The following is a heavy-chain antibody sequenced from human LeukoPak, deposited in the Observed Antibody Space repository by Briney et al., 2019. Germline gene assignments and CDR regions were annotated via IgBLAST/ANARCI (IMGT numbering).Heavy chain of an antibody. V-gene: IGHV4-4*07. J-gene: IGHJ6*02. CDR1: GGSISSYY. CDR3: ARAGYCSGGSCYSVMDYYYGMDV. Sequence: SETLSLTCTVSGGSISSYYWSWIRQPAGKGLEWIGRIYTSGSTNYNPSLKSRVTMSVDTSKNQFSLKLSSVTAADTAAYYCARAGYCSGGSCYSVMDYYYGMDVWGQGTTVTVSS. CDR2: IYTSGST. D-gene: IGHD2-15*01.